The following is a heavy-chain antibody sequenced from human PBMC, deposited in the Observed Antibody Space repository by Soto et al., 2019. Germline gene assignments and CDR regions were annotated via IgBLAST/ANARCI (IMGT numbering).Heavy chain of an antibody. J-gene: IGHJ6*01. CDR3: GRASAGGWFGELMAYYYGMDV. V-gene: IGHV1-69*01. CDR2: IIPIFGTA. D-gene: IGHD3-10*01. Sequence: QVQLVQSGAEVKKPGSSVKVSCKASGGTFSSYAISWVRQAPGQGLEWMGGIIPIFGTANYAQKFQGRVTITADESTSTAYMELSSLRSEDTAVYYCGRASAGGWFGELMAYYYGMDVWGQGTTVTVSS. CDR1: GGTFSSYA.